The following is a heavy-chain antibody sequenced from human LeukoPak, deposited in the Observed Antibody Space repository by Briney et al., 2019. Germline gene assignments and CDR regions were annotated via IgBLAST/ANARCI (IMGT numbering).Heavy chain of an antibody. CDR2: IWNDGSNS. CDR3: VGHSCSGGTCNGSCPVDI. V-gene: IGHV3-33*01. CDR1: GVNFGTYG. J-gene: IGHJ3*02. D-gene: IGHD2-15*01. Sequence: GGSLRLSCAASGVNFGTYGMHWVRQAAGKGPEWVAIIWNDGSNSYYGESVEGRFRISRDNSKRTLYLQMSSLRAEDTAVYYCVGHSCSGGTCNGSCPVDIWGQGTSVIVSS.